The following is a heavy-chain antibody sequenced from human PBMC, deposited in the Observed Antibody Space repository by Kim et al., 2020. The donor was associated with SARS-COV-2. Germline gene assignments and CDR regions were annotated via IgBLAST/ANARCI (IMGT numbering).Heavy chain of an antibody. Sequence: GESLKISCKGSGYSFTNYWIGWVRQMPGKGLEWVAIIYPGDSDTRYSPSFRGQVTISADKSIRTAYLQWSSLKASDTAIYYCARRLGRGDGTGGADYWGQGTLVTVSS. V-gene: IGHV5-51*01. CDR3: ARRLGRGDGTGGADY. CDR2: IYPGDSDT. CDR1: GYSFTNYW. J-gene: IGHJ4*02. D-gene: IGHD3-9*01.